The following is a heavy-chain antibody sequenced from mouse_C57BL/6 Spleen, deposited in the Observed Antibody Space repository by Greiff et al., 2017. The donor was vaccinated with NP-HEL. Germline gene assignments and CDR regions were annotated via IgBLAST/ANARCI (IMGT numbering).Heavy chain of an antibody. CDR1: GYTFTDYN. J-gene: IGHJ3*01. CDR2: INPNNGGT. V-gene: IGHV1-18*01. CDR3: ARRGYGNYWFAY. D-gene: IGHD2-10*02. Sequence: EVKLQESGPELVKPGASVKIPCKASGYTFTDYNMDWVKQSHGKSLEWIGDINPNNGGTIYNQKFKGKATLTVDKSSSTAYMELRSLTSEDTAVYYCARRGYGNYWFAYWGQGTLVTVSA.